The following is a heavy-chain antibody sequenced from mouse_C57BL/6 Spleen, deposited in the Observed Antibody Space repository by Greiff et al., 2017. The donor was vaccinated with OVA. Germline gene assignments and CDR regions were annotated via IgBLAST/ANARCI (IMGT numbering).Heavy chain of an antibody. CDR2: IYPGSGST. CDR1: GYTFTSYW. CDR3: ARYANWDKGVFDY. Sequence: VQLQQSGAELVKPGASVKMSCKASGYTFTSYWITWVKQRPGQGLEWIGDIYPGSGSTNYDEKFKSKATLTVDTSSSTAYMQLSSLTSEDSAVYYCARYANWDKGVFDYWGQGTTLTVSS. D-gene: IGHD4-1*02. J-gene: IGHJ2*01. V-gene: IGHV1-55*01.